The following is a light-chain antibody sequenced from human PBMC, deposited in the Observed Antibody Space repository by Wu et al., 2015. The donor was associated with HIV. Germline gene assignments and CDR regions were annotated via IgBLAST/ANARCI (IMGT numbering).Light chain of an antibody. J-gene: IGKJ2*03. V-gene: IGKV3-11*01. Sequence: EIVLTQSPATLSLSPGERATLSCRASQSISTFLAWYQLKPGQAPRLLIFDASNRATGIPARFSGSGSGTDFTLTISSLEPEDFAVYYCQQYNNWPRGSFGQGTKLEIK. CDR2: DAS. CDR1: QSISTF. CDR3: QQYNNWPRGS.